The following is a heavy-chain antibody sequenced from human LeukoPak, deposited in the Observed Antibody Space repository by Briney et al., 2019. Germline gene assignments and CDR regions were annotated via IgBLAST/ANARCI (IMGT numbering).Heavy chain of an antibody. J-gene: IGHJ4*02. CDR1: GFTFSIYT. CDR2: ITSSSSSI. D-gene: IGHD4/OR15-4a*01. V-gene: IGHV3-21*01. Sequence: GGSLRLSCVASGFTFSIYTMSWVRQAPGKGLEWVSSITSSSSSIYSADSVKGRLTISRDNAKNSLYLEMSSLRDEDTAVYYCARDLAWGAYWGQGTLVTVSS. CDR3: ARDLAWGAY.